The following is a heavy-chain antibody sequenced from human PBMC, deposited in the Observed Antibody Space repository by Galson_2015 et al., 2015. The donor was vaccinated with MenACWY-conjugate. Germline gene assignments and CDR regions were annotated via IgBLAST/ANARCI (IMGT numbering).Heavy chain of an antibody. V-gene: IGHV3-23*01. CDR1: GFTFSAYA. D-gene: IGHD3-9*01. CDR2: ISASGRNT. J-gene: IGHJ4*02. CDR3: AKDLVKNYEMLTGYFSD. Sequence: SLRLSCAGSGFTFSAYAMTWVRQAPGKGLEWVSTISASGRNTYHAASVKGRFTISRDNSKDTLFLQMNSLRAEDTAAYYCAKDLVKNYEMLTGYFSDWGQGALVTVSS.